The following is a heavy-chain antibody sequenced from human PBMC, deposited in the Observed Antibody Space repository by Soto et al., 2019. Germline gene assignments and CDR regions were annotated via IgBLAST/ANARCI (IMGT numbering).Heavy chain of an antibody. CDR1: GFTFNYFG. CDR2: ISNLGDHK. Sequence: QVQLVDSGGGVVQPGGSLRLSCAASGFTFNYFGIHWVRQAPGKGLEWVAFISNLGDHKDYADSVKGRFTISRDNSKNTLVLQMNSLRTEDTAVYYCLRGPAHGAFDYWGHGTLVTVSS. V-gene: IGHV3-30*03. CDR3: LRGPAHGAFDY. D-gene: IGHD3-10*01. J-gene: IGHJ4*03.